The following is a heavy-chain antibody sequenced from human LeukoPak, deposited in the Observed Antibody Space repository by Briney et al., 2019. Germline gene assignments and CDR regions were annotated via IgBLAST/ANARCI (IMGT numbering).Heavy chain of an antibody. Sequence: ASETLSLTCTVSGVSVGSGDYFWSWIRQPPGKGLEWIGYIYFSGSTDSNPSLESRVTVSIDTSKNQFSLKLRSVTAADTAVYYCARQCGRGKSNWFDPWGQGTLVTVSS. CDR3: ARQCGRGKSNWFDP. J-gene: IGHJ5*02. V-gene: IGHV4-30-4*08. D-gene: IGHD2-15*01. CDR1: GVSVGSGDYF. CDR2: IYFSGST.